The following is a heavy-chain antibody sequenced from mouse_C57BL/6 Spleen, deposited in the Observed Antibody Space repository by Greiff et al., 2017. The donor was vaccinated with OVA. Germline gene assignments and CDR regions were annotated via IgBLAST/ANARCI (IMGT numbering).Heavy chain of an antibody. Sequence: EVQLVESGGGLVKPGGSLKLSCAASGFTFSSYAMSWVRQTPEKRLEWVATISDGGSYTYYPDNVKGRFTISRDNAKNNLYLQMSHLKSEDTAMYYCARALYDYNEGYAMDYWGQGTSVTVSS. J-gene: IGHJ4*01. CDR3: ARALYDYNEGYAMDY. V-gene: IGHV5-4*01. D-gene: IGHD2-4*01. CDR2: ISDGGSYT. CDR1: GFTFSSYA.